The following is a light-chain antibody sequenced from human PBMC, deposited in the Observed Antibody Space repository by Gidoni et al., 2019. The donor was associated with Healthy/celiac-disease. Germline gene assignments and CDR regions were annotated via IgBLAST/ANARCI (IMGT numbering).Light chain of an antibody. CDR2: DAS. CDR3: QQRSNWPSVT. J-gene: IGKJ4*01. CDR1: QSVSSY. V-gene: IGKV3-11*01. Sequence: EIVLTQSPATLSLSPGERATLSCRASQSVSSYLAWYQQKPGQAPRLLIYDASNRATGIPARFSGSGSGTDFTLTISSLEPEDFAVYYCQQRSNWPSVTFXGXTKVXIK.